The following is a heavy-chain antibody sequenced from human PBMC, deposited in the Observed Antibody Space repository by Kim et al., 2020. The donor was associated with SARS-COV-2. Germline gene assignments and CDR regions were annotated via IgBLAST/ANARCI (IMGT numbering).Heavy chain of an antibody. CDR2: ISGSGGST. J-gene: IGHJ5*02. CDR3: AKDHQLVWLDPVNWFDP. D-gene: IGHD6-19*01. V-gene: IGHV3-23*01. Sequence: GGSLRLSCAASGFTFSSYAMSWVRQAPGKGLEWVSAISGSGGSTYYADSVKGRFTISRDNSKNTLYLQMNSLRAEDTAVYYCAKDHQLVWLDPVNWFDPWGQGTLVTVSS. CDR1: GFTFSSYA.